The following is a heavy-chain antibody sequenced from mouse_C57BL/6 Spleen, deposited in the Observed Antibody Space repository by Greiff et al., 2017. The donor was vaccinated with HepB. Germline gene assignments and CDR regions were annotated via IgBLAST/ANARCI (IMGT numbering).Heavy chain of an antibody. V-gene: IGHV6-6*01. CDR3: TRSYSNFPWFAY. J-gene: IGHJ3*01. D-gene: IGHD2-5*01. CDR2: IRNKANNHAT. CDR1: GFTFSDAW. Sequence: EVMLVESGGGLVQPGGSMKLSCAASGFTFSDAWMDWVRQSPEKGLEWVAEIRNKANNHATYYAESVKGRFTISRDDSKSSVYLQMNSLRAEDTGIYYCTRSYSNFPWFAYWGQGTLVTVSA.